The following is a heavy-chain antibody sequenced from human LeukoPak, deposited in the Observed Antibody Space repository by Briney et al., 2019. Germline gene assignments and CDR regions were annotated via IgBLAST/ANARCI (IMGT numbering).Heavy chain of an antibody. CDR2: MSSSGSTI. CDR1: AFTFNNYE. CDR3: ARGASYYSGGASALDI. J-gene: IGHJ3*02. Sequence: GGSLRLSCAASAFTFNNYEMHWVRQAPGKGLEWVSYMSSSGSTIYYADSVKGRFTISRDNAKNSLYLQMNSLRAEDTAVYYCARGASYYSGGASALDIWGQGTMVTVFS. V-gene: IGHV3-48*03. D-gene: IGHD3-10*01.